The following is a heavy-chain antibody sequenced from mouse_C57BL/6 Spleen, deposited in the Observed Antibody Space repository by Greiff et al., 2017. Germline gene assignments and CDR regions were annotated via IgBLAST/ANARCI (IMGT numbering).Heavy chain of an antibody. CDR2: ISDGGSYT. J-gene: IGHJ1*03. CDR1: GFTFSSYA. V-gene: IGHV5-4*01. CDR3: ASPFTTVVGYFDV. D-gene: IGHD1-1*01. Sequence: EVQGVESGGGLVKPGGSLKLSCAASGFTFSSYAMSWVRQTPEKRLEWVATISDGGSYTYYPDNVKGRFTISRDNAKNNLYLQMSHLKSEDTAMYYCASPFTTVVGYFDVWGTGTTVTVSS.